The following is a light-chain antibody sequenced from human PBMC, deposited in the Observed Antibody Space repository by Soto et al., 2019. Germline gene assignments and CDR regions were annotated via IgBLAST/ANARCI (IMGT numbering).Light chain of an antibody. CDR2: DAS. CDR1: QSVSRY. CDR3: QQDSNCPPYT. V-gene: IGKV3-11*01. Sequence: IVLTQSPATLSLSPGERATLSCRASQSVSRYCAWHQQKPGQDPRLLIYDASNRATGIPARFSGSVSGTDFTFTISSLGPEDFAVYYCQQDSNCPPYTLGQGTKLEIK. J-gene: IGKJ2*01.